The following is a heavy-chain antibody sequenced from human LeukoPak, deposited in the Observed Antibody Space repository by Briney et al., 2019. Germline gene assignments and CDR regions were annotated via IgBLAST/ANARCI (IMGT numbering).Heavy chain of an antibody. CDR2: IHYSGST. CDR1: GGSISSYY. V-gene: IGHV4-59*12. D-gene: IGHD3-22*01. CDR3: ARSPYYYDSSGYYYRGAFDI. J-gene: IGHJ3*02. Sequence: SETLSLTCTVSGGSISSYYWSWIRQPPGKGLEWIGYIHYSGSTYYNPSLKSRVTISVDTPKNQFSLKLSSVTAADTAVYYCARSPYYYDSSGYYYRGAFDIWGQGTMVTVSS.